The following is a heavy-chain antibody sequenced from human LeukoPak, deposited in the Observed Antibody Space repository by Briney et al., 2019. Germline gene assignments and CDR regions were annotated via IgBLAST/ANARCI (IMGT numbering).Heavy chain of an antibody. J-gene: IGHJ4*02. V-gene: IGHV4-38-2*02. CDR3: ARAIKNAATPDFDY. CDR2: IYHSGST. D-gene: IGHD2-15*01. CDR1: GYSISSGYY. Sequence: SETLSLTCTVSGYSISSGYYWGWIRQPPGKGLEWIGSIYHSGSTYYNPSLKSRVTISVDTSKNQLSLKLSSVTAADTAVYYCARAIKNAATPDFDYWGQGTLVTVSS.